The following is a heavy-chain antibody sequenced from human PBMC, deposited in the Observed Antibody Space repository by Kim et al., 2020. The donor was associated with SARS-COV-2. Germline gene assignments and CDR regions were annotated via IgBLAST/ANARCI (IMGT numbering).Heavy chain of an antibody. CDR3: ARHSRDGYNWRFDY. D-gene: IGHD5-12*01. V-gene: IGHV3-11*01. Sequence: GGSLRLSCAASGFTFSDYYMSWIPQAPGKGLEWVSYISSSGSTIYYTDFVKGRFTISRDNAKNSLYLQMNSLRAEDTAVYYCARHSRDGYNWRFDYWGQGTLVTVSS. J-gene: IGHJ4*02. CDR1: GFTFSDYY. CDR2: ISSSGSTI.